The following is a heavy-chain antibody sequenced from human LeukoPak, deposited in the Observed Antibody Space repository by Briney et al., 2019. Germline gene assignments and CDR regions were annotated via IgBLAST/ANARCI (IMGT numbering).Heavy chain of an antibody. CDR2: ISGDTKDT. CDR1: GFSFSSSG. J-gene: IGHJ4*02. CDR3: GKGALSRPFDH. Sequence: PGGSLRLSCAASGFSFSSSGMSSVRQSPGKGLEWVPSISGDTKDTFYADAVRGRFTISRDNSKSSLYLQMNSLRDEDTAIYYCGKGALSRPFDHWGQGTLVTVSS. D-gene: IGHD6-13*01. V-gene: IGHV3-23*01.